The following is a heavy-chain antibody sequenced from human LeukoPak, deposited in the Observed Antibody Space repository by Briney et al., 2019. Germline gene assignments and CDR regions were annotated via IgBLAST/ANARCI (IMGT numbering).Heavy chain of an antibody. CDR1: GRALSAYY. CDR2: INHGGST. CDR3: ASTYSAYDLGAHDI. J-gene: IGHJ3*02. V-gene: IGHV4-34*01. D-gene: IGHD5-12*01. Sequence: TLSPTRTLSGRALSAYYWSRIRQPPGKGLEWIGAINHGGSTPYNPSLKSRVTISVDTSKDHFSLDLSSVAGADTAVYYCASTYSAYDLGAHDIWGQGTMVTVSS.